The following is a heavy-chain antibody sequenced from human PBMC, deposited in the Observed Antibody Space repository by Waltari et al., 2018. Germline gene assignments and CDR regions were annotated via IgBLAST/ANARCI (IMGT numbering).Heavy chain of an antibody. D-gene: IGHD2-2*01. CDR2: INPNSGGT. J-gene: IGHJ4*02. V-gene: IGHV1-2*06. Sequence: QVQLLQSGAEVKKPGASVKVSCKASGYTFTGSYMHWFLQAPGQGLEWMGRINPNSGGTNYAQKFQGRVTMTRDTSISTAYMELSRLRSDDTAVYYCARSSRGVDFEGDYWGQGTLITVSS. CDR1: GYTFTGSY. CDR3: ARSSRGVDFEGDY.